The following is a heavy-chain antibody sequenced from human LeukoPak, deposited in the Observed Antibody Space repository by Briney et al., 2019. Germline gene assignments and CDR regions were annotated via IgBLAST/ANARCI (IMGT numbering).Heavy chain of an antibody. V-gene: IGHV3-7*01. J-gene: IGHJ4*02. Sequence: GGSLRLSCAASGITLSVYWMSWVRQAPGKGLEWVANIKQDGSEKYYVDSVKGRFTISRDNAKNSLYLQMNSLRAEDTAVYYCARDGVLRYFDWSTTYYFDYWGQGTLVTVSS. D-gene: IGHD3-9*01. CDR1: GITLSVYW. CDR3: ARDGVLRYFDWSTTYYFDY. CDR2: IKQDGSEK.